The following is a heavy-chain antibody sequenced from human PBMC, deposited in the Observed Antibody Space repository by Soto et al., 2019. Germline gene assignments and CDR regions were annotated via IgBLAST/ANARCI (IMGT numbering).Heavy chain of an antibody. J-gene: IGHJ4*02. Sequence: QVQLVQSGAEVKKPGASVTVSCKASGYTFSDYYLHWVRQAPGQGLEWMGWIDPDSGGTNYAQKFQGSVTMTMDTTINTAYMYLSRLTSDDTAVYYCARDCHILTAYDYFDLLGQGTLVTVSS. CDR3: ARDCHILTAYDYFDL. D-gene: IGHD3-9*01. V-gene: IGHV1-2*02. CDR2: IDPDSGGT. CDR1: GYTFSDYY.